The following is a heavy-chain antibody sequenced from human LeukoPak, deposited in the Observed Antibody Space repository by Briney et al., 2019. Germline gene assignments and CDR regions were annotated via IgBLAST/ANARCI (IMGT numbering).Heavy chain of an antibody. D-gene: IGHD3-10*01. Sequence: GGSLRLSCSASGFTFSSYAMHWVRQAPGKGLEYVSAISSNGGSTYYADSVKGRFTISRDNSKNTLYLQMSSLRAEDTAVYYCVTAYYYGSGCDGAFDIWGQGTMVTVSS. CDR2: ISSNGGST. CDR1: GFTFSSYA. J-gene: IGHJ3*02. V-gene: IGHV3-64D*06. CDR3: VTAYYYGSGCDGAFDI.